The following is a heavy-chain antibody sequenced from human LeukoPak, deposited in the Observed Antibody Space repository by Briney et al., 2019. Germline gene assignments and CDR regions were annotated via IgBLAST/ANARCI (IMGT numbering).Heavy chain of an antibody. J-gene: IGHJ4*02. D-gene: IGHD3-9*01. CDR2: TYYRSKWYN. CDR1: GDSVSSNSAA. V-gene: IGHV6-1*01. CDR3: ARAPAGWDILTGYPFDY. Sequence: SQTLSLTCAISGDSVSSNSAAWNWIRQSPSRGLEWLGRTYYRSKWYNDYAVSVKSRITINPDTSKNQFSLQLNSATPEDTAVYYCARAPAGWDILTGYPFDYWGQGTLVTVSS.